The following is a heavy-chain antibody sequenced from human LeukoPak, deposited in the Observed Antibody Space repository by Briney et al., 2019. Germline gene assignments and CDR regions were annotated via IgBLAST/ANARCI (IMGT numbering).Heavy chain of an antibody. Sequence: SETLSLTCTVSGGFTIYYWSWIRQPPGKGLEWIGYINYSGSTSYNPSLKGRVTISVDTSRDQFSLKLTSVTAADTAVYYCARLNGGRWGQGILVTVSS. CDR1: GGFTIYY. J-gene: IGHJ4*02. D-gene: IGHD7-27*01. CDR3: ARLNGGR. V-gene: IGHV4-59*08. CDR2: INYSGST.